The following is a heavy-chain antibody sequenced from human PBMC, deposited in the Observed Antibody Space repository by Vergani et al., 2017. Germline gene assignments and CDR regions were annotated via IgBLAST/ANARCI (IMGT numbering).Heavy chain of an antibody. CDR2: ISWNSNSI. J-gene: IGHJ5*02. CDR3: AKXLGTSSGCGWFDP. V-gene: IGHV3-9*02. D-gene: IGHD6-6*01. CDR1: GFTSAGYA. Sequence: EVQLEESGGGLVLPGRSLRLSCVASGFTSAGYAMHWVRQAPGKGLVWVSGISWNSNSIGYADSVKGRFTISRDNAKNSLYLQMNSLRAEDTALYYCAKXLGTSSGCGWFDPWGQGTLVTVSS.